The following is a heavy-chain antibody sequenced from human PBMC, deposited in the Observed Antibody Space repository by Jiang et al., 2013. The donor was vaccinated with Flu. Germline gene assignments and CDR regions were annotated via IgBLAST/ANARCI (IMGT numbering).Heavy chain of an antibody. CDR2: IIPILGIA. D-gene: IGHD3-22*01. CDR3: ASADYYDSSGYYYDY. V-gene: IGHV1-69*02. CDR1: GGTFSSYT. Sequence: KVSCKASGGTFSSYTISWVRQAPGQGLEWMGRIIPILGIANYAQKFQGRVTITADKSTSTAYMELSSLRSEDTAVYYCASADYYDSSGYYYDYWGQGTLVTVSS. J-gene: IGHJ4*02.